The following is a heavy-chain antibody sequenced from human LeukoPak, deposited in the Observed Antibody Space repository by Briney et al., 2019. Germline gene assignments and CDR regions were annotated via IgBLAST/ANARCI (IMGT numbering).Heavy chain of an antibody. CDR2: IYHSGST. V-gene: IGHV4-30-2*01. D-gene: IGHD1-26*01. Sequence: PSETLSLTCTVSGGSISSGGYYRSWIRQPPGKGLEWIGYIYHSGSTYYNPSLKSRVTISVDRSKNQFSLKLSSVTAADTAVYYCARAGAFSGSYYGYWGQGTLVTVSS. J-gene: IGHJ4*02. CDR1: GGSISSGGYY. CDR3: ARAGAFSGSYYGY.